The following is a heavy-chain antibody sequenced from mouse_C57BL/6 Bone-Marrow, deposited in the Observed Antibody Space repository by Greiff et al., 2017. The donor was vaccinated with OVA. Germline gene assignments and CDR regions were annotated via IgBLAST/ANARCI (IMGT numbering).Heavy chain of an antibody. CDR3: ASSSTTVPQLDAMDY. V-gene: IGHV1-74*01. CDR1: GYTFTSYW. Sequence: VQLQQPGAELVKPGASVKVSCKASGYTFTSYWMHWVKQRPGQGLEWIGRIHPSDSDTNYNQKFKGKATLTVDKSSSTAYMQLSSLTSEDSAVYYCASSSTTVPQLDAMDYWGQGTSVTVSS. D-gene: IGHD1-1*01. J-gene: IGHJ4*01. CDR2: IHPSDSDT.